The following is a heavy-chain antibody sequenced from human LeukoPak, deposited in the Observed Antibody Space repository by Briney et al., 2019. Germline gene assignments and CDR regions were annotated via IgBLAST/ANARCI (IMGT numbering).Heavy chain of an antibody. Sequence: GGSLRLSCAASGFTFSSYAMSWVRQAPGKGLEWVSAISGSGGSTYYADSVKGRFTISRDNSKNSLYLQMNSLRAEDTAVYYCATRYNHYDSSGYYSETFDYWGQGTLVTVSS. V-gene: IGHV3-23*01. CDR2: ISGSGGST. CDR1: GFTFSSYA. J-gene: IGHJ4*02. CDR3: ATRYNHYDSSGYYSETFDY. D-gene: IGHD3-22*01.